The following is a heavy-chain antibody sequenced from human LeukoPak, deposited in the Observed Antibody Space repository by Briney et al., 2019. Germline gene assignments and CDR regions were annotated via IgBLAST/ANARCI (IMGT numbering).Heavy chain of an antibody. J-gene: IGHJ4*02. CDR1: GYTFTGYY. D-gene: IGHD3-10*01. CDR3: ARVGYGSGSINKPIDY. V-gene: IGHV1-2*06. CDR2: INPNSGGT. Sequence: ASVKVSCKASGYTFTGYYMHWVRQAPGQGLEWMGRINPNSGGTNYAQKFQGRGTMTRDTSISTAYMELSRLSSDDTAVYYCARVGYGSGSINKPIDYWGQGTLV.